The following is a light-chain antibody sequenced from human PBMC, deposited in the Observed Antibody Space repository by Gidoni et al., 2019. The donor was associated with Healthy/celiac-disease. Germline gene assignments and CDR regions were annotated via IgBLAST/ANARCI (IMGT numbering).Light chain of an antibody. V-gene: IGKV4-1*01. CDR2: WAS. J-gene: IGKJ4*01. CDR3: PQYYSTPLH. CDR1: QSVLYSSNNKNY. Sequence: DIVMTQSPDSLAVSLGERATINCKSSQSVLYSSNNKNYLAWYQQKPGQPPKLLIYWASTRESGVPDRFSGSGSGTDFTLTISSLQAEDVAVYYCPQYYSTPLHFGGGTKVEIK.